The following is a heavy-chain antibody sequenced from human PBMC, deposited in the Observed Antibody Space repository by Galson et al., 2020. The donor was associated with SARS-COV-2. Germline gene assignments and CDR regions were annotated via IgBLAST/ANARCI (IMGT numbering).Heavy chain of an antibody. Sequence: KIGESLKISCKGPGYIFNSYWVGWVRQMPGRGLEWLGVIYPDYPKTRYTPSFEGQVNISADKSFNTAFLPWSSLKASDHAIYYCARDTSGSGDYWGQGSLVTVSS. CDR2: IYPDYPKT. V-gene: IGHV5-51*01. J-gene: IGHJ4*02. CDR3: ARDTSGSGDY. CDR1: GYIFNSYW. D-gene: IGHD3-10*01.